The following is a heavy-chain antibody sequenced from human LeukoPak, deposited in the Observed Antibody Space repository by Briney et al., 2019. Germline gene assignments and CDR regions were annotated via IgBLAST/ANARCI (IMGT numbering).Heavy chain of an antibody. D-gene: IGHD1-26*01. Sequence: GGSLRLSCAASEFTFSSHSMNWVRQAPGKGLEWVSSISSSGTYIYYADSVKGRFTISRDNARNSLYLQMNSLRAEDTAVYYCAREPVGDKSLDYWGQGTLVTVSS. CDR1: EFTFSSHS. CDR3: AREPVGDKSLDY. J-gene: IGHJ4*02. V-gene: IGHV3-21*01. CDR2: ISSSGTYI.